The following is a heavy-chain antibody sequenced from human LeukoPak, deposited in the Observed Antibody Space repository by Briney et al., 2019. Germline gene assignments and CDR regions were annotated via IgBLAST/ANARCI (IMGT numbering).Heavy chain of an antibody. J-gene: IGHJ4*02. Sequence: SETLSLTCTVSGASINSYYWIWIRQPAGKGLEWIGRIHTSGSTNYNPALKSRVTMSVDTSNNQFSPKLNSVTAADTAVYHCGAARWQQIDYWGQGTPVTVSS. V-gene: IGHV4-4*07. CDR2: IHTSGST. D-gene: IGHD5-24*01. CDR3: GAARWQQIDY. CDR1: GASINSYY.